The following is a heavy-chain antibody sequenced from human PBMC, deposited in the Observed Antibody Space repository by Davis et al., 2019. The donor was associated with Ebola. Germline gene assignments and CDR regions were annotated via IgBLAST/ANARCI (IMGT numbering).Heavy chain of an antibody. D-gene: IGHD6-6*01. V-gene: IGHV1-46*01. CDR2: INPSGGST. Sequence: AASVKVSCKASGYTFTSYYMHWVREAPGQGLEWMGIINPSGGSTSYAQKFQGRVTMTRDTSTSTVYMELSSLRSEDTAVYYCARGLGAARHDYYYYYGMDVWGKGTTVTVSS. CDR1: GYTFTSYY. J-gene: IGHJ6*04. CDR3: ARGLGAARHDYYYYYGMDV.